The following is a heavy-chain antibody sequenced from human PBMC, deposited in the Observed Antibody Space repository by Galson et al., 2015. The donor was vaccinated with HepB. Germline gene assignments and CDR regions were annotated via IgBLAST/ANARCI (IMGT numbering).Heavy chain of an antibody. D-gene: IGHD5-18*01. CDR2: IWYDGSNK. J-gene: IGHJ4*02. Sequence: SLRLSCAASGFTFSSYGMHWVRQAPGKGLEWVAVIWYDGSNKYYADSVKGRFTISRDNSKNTLYLQMNSLRAEDTAVYYCATQGSGYSYGQPPSTTGYWGQGTLVTVSS. CDR1: GFTFSSYG. CDR3: ATQGSGYSYGQPPSTTGY. V-gene: IGHV3-33*01.